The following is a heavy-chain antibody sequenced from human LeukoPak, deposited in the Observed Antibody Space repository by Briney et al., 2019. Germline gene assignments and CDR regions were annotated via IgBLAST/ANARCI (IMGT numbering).Heavy chain of an antibody. Sequence: PGGSLRLSCAASGFTFSSYSMNWVRQAPGKGLEWVSSISSSSSYIYYADSVKGRFTISRDNADNSLYLQMNSLRAEDTAVYYCAIDLFSCSSTSCYVYWGRGTLVTVSS. J-gene: IGHJ4*02. D-gene: IGHD2-2*01. CDR1: GFTFSSYS. CDR2: ISSSSSYI. CDR3: AIDLFSCSSTSCYVY. V-gene: IGHV3-21*01.